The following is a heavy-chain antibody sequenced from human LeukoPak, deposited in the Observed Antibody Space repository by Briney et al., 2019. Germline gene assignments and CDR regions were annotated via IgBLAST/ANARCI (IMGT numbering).Heavy chain of an antibody. CDR3: ATIVVRAAMVVAFDI. D-gene: IGHD2-2*01. CDR2: FDPEDGET. Sequence: ASVKVSCKVSGYTLTELSMHWVRQAPGKGLEWMGGFDPEDGETIYAQKFQGRVTMTEDTSTDTAYMELSSLRSEDTAVYYCATIVVRAAMVVAFDIWGQGTMVTVSS. CDR1: GYTLTELS. J-gene: IGHJ3*02. V-gene: IGHV1-24*01.